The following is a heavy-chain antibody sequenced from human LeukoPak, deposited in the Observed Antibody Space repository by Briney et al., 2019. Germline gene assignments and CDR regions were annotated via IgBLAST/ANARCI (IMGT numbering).Heavy chain of an antibody. CDR2: IIPIFGTA. V-gene: IGHV1-69*01. J-gene: IGHJ5*02. D-gene: IGHD6-6*01. CDR3: ASEPPFEYSSHSGWFDP. Sequence: ASGKVSCKASGGTSSSYAISWVRQAPGQGLEWMGGIIPIFGTANYAQKFQGRVTITADESTSTAYMELSSLRSEDTAVYYCASEPPFEYSSHSGWFDPWGQGTLVTVSS. CDR1: GGTSSSYA.